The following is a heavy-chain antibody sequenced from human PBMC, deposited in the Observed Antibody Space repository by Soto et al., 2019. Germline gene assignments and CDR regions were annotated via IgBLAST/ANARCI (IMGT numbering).Heavy chain of an antibody. CDR3: ARDPSVTIFGVVIMGAFDI. V-gene: IGHV1-69*06. Sequence: QVQLVQSGAEVKKPGSSVNVSCKASGGTFSSYAISWVRQAPGQGLEWMGGIIPIFGTANYAQKFQGRVTITADKSTSTAYMELSSLRSEDTAVYYCARDPSVTIFGVVIMGAFDIWGQGTMVTVSS. D-gene: IGHD3-3*01. CDR1: GGTFSSYA. J-gene: IGHJ3*02. CDR2: IIPIFGTA.